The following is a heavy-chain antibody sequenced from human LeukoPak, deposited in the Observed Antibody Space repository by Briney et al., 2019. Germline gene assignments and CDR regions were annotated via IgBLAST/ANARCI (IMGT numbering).Heavy chain of an antibody. V-gene: IGHV4-59*01. J-gene: IGHJ6*03. CDR1: NGPTNTYQ. Sequence: TSETLSLTCTVSNGPTNTYQWTWIRQPPGRGLEWIGNIHYSGSTNYHPSLKSRVTILVDTSKNQFSLKLSHVTAADTAVYYCARVKRGYSCYYMDVWGKGTTVSVSS. D-gene: IGHD5-18*01. CDR2: IHYSGST. CDR3: ARVKRGYSCYYMDV.